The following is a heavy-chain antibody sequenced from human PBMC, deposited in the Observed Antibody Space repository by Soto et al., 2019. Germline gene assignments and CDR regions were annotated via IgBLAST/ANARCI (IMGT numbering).Heavy chain of an antibody. CDR2: IFPRDFDV. CDR3: ATLVSLLQPIDS. D-gene: IGHD4-4*01. Sequence: GESLKISCQTSGYTFTNYWIRWVRQMPGGGLEWLGLIFPRDFDVRYSQSFGGQVTLSADRYTATAFLHWRDLEASVCALYFCATLVSLLQPIDSWGQGTPVTVSS. V-gene: IGHV5-51*01. CDR1: GYTFTNYW. J-gene: IGHJ5*01.